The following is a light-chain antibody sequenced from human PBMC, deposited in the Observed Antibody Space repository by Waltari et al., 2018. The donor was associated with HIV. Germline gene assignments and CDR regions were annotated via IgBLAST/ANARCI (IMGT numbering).Light chain of an antibody. CDR1: ALQNQY. J-gene: IGLJ1*01. Sequence: SFELPQPPSVSVSPGQTARIPCSGAALQNQYVNGYQQKPGQAPVLVMYSDTERPSGIPERFSGSSSGTTVTLIITSVQADDEADYYCQSADNSLTYYVFGNGTRVTLL. V-gene: IGLV3-25*03. CDR2: SDT. CDR3: QSADNSLTYYV.